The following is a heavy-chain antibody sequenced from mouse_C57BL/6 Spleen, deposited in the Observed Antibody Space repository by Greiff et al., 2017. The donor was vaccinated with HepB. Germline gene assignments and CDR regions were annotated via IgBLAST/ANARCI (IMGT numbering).Heavy chain of an antibody. Sequence: QVQLQQSGAELVKPGASVKISCKASGYTFTDYYINWVKRRPGQGLEWIGKIGPGSGSTYYNEKFKGKATLTADKSSSTAYMQLSSLTSEDSAVYFCARDLYYGNYVPFYAMDYWGQGTSVTVSS. J-gene: IGHJ4*01. D-gene: IGHD2-1*01. V-gene: IGHV1-77*01. CDR1: GYTFTDYY. CDR2: IGPGSGST. CDR3: ARDLYYGNYVPFYAMDY.